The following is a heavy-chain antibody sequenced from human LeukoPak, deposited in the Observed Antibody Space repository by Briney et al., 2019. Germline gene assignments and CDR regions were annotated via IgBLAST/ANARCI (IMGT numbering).Heavy chain of an antibody. CDR2: IYYSGST. CDR3: ARGTRIAYFDY. V-gene: IGHV4-59*01. D-gene: IGHD6-6*01. Sequence: SETLSFTCAVYGGSFSGYYWSWIRQPPGKGLEWIGYIYYSGSTNYNPSLKSRVTISVDTSKNQFSLKLSSVTAADTAVYYCARGTRIAYFDYWGQGTLVTVSS. J-gene: IGHJ4*02. CDR1: GGSFSGYY.